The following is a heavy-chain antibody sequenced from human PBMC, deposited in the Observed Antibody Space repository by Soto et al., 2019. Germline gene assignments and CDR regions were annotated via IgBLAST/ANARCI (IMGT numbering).Heavy chain of an antibody. D-gene: IGHD3-10*01. V-gene: IGHV3-23*01. CDR3: ANSHRQFSGVENAY. Sequence: EVQLLESGGGLVQPGGSLRLSCAASGFTFSSYAMSWVRQAPGKGLEWVSAISGSGGSTYYADSVKGRFTISRDNSKNTLYLQMNSLIAEDTAVYYCANSHRQFSGVENAYWGQGTLVTVSS. CDR1: GFTFSSYA. J-gene: IGHJ4*02. CDR2: ISGSGGST.